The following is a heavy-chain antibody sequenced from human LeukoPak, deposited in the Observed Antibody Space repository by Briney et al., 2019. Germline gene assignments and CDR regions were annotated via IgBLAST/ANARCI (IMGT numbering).Heavy chain of an antibody. CDR2: INPNSGGT. CDR3: ARGRVGGNSDWYFDL. D-gene: IGHD4-23*01. V-gene: IGHV1-2*02. CDR1: GYTFTGYY. Sequence: ASVKVSCKASGYTFTGYYMHWVRQAPGQGLEGMGWINPNSGGTNYAQKFQGRVTMTRDTSISTAYMELSRLRSDDTAVYYCARGRVGGNSDWYFDLWGRGTLVTVSS. J-gene: IGHJ2*01.